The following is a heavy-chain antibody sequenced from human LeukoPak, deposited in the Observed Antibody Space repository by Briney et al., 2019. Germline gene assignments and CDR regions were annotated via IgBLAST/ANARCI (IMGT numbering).Heavy chain of an antibody. D-gene: IGHD3-22*01. Sequence: GGSLRLSCVASGFTFNDYAMHWVRQAPGKSLEWVSGISWNSGTTVYADSVKGRFTISRDNGKKSLYLQMNSLRVEDMAFYYCGKVRYDSSGYAFDIWGPGTMVTVSS. CDR1: GFTFNDYA. CDR2: ISWNSGTT. V-gene: IGHV3-9*03. CDR3: GKVRYDSSGYAFDI. J-gene: IGHJ3*02.